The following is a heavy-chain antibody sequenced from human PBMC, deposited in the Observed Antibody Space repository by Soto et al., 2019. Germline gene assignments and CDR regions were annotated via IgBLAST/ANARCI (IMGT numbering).Heavy chain of an antibody. CDR3: ASRTYHDPVSYGLDV. CDR1: GGSISSGSYY. Sequence: QVQLQESGPGLVKPSETLSLTCTVSGGSISSGSYYWGWIRQPPGKGLEWIGSIHHSGNSYYHPSLRDRVTISVETSTNQFSLDLTAGTAADTAVYSCASRTYHDPVSYGLDVWGQGTSVTVSS. J-gene: IGHJ6*02. D-gene: IGHD3-16*01. CDR2: IHHSGNS. V-gene: IGHV4-39*01.